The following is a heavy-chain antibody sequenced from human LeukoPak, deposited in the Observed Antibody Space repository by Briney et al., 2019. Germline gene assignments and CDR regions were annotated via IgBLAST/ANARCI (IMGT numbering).Heavy chain of an antibody. V-gene: IGHV4-34*01. J-gene: IGHJ4*02. CDR1: GGSFSGYY. CDR2: INHSGST. Sequence: SETLSLTCAVYGGSFSGYYWSWIRQPAGKGLEWIGEINHSGSTNYNPSLKSRVTISVDTSKNQFSLKLSSVTAADTAVYYCARASNDCSSTSCPFDYWGQGTLVTVSS. D-gene: IGHD2-2*01. CDR3: ARASNDCSSTSCPFDY.